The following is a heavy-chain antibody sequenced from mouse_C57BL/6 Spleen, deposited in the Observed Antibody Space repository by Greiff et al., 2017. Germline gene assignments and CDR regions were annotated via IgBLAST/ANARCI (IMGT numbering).Heavy chain of an antibody. CDR2: IDPSDSYT. CDR3: ARSRDWAFDY. J-gene: IGHJ2*01. CDR1: GYTFTSYW. V-gene: IGHV1-69*01. D-gene: IGHD4-1*01. Sequence: VQLQQPGAELVMPGASVKLSCKASGYTFTSYWMHWVKQRPGQGLEWIGEIDPSDSYTNYNQKCKGKSTLTVDKSSSTAYMQLSSLTSEDSAVYYCARSRDWAFDYWGQGTTLTVSS.